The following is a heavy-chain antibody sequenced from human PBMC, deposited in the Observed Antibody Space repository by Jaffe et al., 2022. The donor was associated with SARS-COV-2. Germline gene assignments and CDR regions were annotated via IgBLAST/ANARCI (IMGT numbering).Heavy chain of an antibody. J-gene: IGHJ6*02. CDR3: ARDLGVTTGPGNYYYYYGMDV. CDR1: GGSISSYY. CDR2: IYYSGST. Sequence: QVQLQESGPGLVKPSETLSLTCTVSGGSISSYYWSWIRQPPGKGLEWIGYIYYSGSTNYNPSLKSRVTISVDTSKNQFSLKLSSVTAADTAVYYCARDLGVTTGPGNYYYYYGMDVWGQGTTVTVSS. D-gene: IGHD4-4*01. V-gene: IGHV4-59*01.